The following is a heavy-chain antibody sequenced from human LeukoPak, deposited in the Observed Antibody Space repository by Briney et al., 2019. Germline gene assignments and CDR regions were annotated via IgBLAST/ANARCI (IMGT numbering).Heavy chain of an antibody. CDR1: GFTFSSYE. D-gene: IGHD1-26*01. Sequence: GGSLRLSCAASGFTFSSYEMNWVRQAPRTGLEWVSYISSSGGTIYYADSVKGRFTISRDNAKNSLYLQMNSLRAEDTAVYYCARARGDLLYYYYYMDVWGKGTTVTVSS. V-gene: IGHV3-48*03. CDR2: ISSSGGTI. CDR3: ARARGDLLYYYYYMDV. J-gene: IGHJ6*03.